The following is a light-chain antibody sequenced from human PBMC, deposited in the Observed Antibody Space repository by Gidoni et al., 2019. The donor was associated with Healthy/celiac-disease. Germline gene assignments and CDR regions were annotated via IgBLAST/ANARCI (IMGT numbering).Light chain of an antibody. CDR2: EAS. Sequence: DIQMTQSPSSLSASVGDRVTITCQASQDISNYLNWYQQKTGKAPKILIYEASNLETGVTSRFSGSGSGTDFTFTISSLQPEDIATYYCQQYDNLLFTFGPGTKVDIK. J-gene: IGKJ3*01. CDR1: QDISNY. V-gene: IGKV1-33*01. CDR3: QQYDNLLFT.